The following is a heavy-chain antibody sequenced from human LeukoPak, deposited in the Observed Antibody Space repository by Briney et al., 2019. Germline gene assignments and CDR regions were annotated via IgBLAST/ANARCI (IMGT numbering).Heavy chain of an antibody. V-gene: IGHV3-23*01. D-gene: IGHD2-15*01. CDR1: GFTFSSYA. CDR3: AKVDCSGGSCYPGPSLAYYFDY. CDR2: ISGSGGST. Sequence: PGGSLRLSCAASGFTFSSYAMSWVRQAPGKGLEWVSAISGSGGSTYYADSVKGRFTISRDNSKNTLYLQMNSLRAEDTAVYYCAKVDCSGGSCYPGPSLAYYFDYWSQGTLVTVSS. J-gene: IGHJ4*02.